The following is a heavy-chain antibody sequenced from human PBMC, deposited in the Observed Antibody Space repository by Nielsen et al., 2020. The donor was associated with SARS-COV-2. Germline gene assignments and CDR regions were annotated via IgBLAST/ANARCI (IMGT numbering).Heavy chain of an antibody. V-gene: IGHV3-9*01. CDR1: GFTFDDYA. J-gene: IGHJ4*02. Sequence: GGSLRLSCAASGFTFDDYAMHWVRQAPGKGLEWVSGISWNSGSIGYADSVKGRFTISRDNAKNSLYLQMNSLRAEDTALYYCAKDIHPYSSGIDYWGQGTLVTVSS. CDR2: ISWNSGSI. D-gene: IGHD6-19*01. CDR3: AKDIHPYSSGIDY.